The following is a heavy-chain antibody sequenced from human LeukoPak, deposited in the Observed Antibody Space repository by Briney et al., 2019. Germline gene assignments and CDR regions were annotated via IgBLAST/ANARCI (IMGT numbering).Heavy chain of an antibody. CDR3: ARVAGTGLYYFDY. D-gene: IGHD6-13*01. V-gene: IGHV4-59*01. J-gene: IGHJ4*02. CDR1: GGSISSYY. Sequence: SETLSLTCTVSGGSISSYYWSWIRQPPGQGLEWIGYIYYSGSTNYNPSLKSRVTISVDTSKNQFSLKLSSVTAADTAVYYCARVAGTGLYYFDYWGQGTLVTVSS. CDR2: IYYSGST.